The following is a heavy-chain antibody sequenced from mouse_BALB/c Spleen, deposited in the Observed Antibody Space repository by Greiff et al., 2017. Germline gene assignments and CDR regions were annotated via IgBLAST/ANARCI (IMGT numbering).Heavy chain of an antibody. J-gene: IGHJ4*01. CDR1: GYTFTSYW. Sequence: EVQLQQSGTVLARPGASVKMSCKASGYTFTSYWMHWVKQRPGQGLEWIGAIYPGNSDTSYNQKFKGKAKLTAVTSTSTAYMELSSLTNEDSAVYYCTGYYSAWFAYWGQGTSVTVSS. CDR3: TGYYSAWFAY. D-gene: IGHD2-3*01. CDR2: IYPGNSDT. V-gene: IGHV1-5*01.